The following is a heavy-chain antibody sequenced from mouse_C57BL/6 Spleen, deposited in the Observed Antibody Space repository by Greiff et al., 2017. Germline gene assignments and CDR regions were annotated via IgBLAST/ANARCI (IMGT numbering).Heavy chain of an antibody. V-gene: IGHV1-15*01. CDR1: GYTFTDYE. D-gene: IGHD1-1*02. J-gene: IGHJ2*01. CDR3: SMVFDY. CDR2: IDPETGGT. Sequence: VQLQESGAELVRPGASVTLSCKASGYTFTDYEMHWVKQTPVHGLEWIGAIDPETGGTAYNQKFKGKAILTADKSSSTAYMELRSLTSEDSAVYYCSMVFDYWGQGTTLTVSS.